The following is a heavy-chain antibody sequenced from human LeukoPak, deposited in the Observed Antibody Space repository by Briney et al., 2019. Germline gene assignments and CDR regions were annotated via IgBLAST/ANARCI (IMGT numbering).Heavy chain of an antibody. CDR3: ARRYSSSDAVDY. Sequence: GESLKTSCKGSGYIFTSYWIGWVRQMPGKGLEWMGIIYPGDSDTRYSPSFQGHVTISADKSISTAYLQWSSLKASDTAMYYCARRYSSSDAVDYWGQGTLVTVSS. D-gene: IGHD6-6*01. CDR1: GYIFTSYW. J-gene: IGHJ4*02. V-gene: IGHV5-51*01. CDR2: IYPGDSDT.